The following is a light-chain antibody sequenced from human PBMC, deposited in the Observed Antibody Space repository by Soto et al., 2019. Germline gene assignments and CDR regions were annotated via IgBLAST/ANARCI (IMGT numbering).Light chain of an antibody. CDR2: GAS. J-gene: IGKJ5*01. Sequence: EIVMTQSPAILSVSPGERATLSCRASQSVSSSYLAWYQQKPGQAPRLLIYGASTRATGIPARFSGSGSGTEFTLTISSLQSEDFAVYYCQQYNNWPPITFGQGTRLEIK. CDR3: QQYNNWPPIT. CDR1: QSVSSSY. V-gene: IGKV3D-15*01.